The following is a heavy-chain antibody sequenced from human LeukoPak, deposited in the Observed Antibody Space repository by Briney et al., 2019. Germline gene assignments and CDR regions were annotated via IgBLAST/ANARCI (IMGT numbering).Heavy chain of an antibody. D-gene: IGHD1-26*01. CDR1: GCTFTSYG. CDR3: ARDVSFVGGSSTFDY. Sequence: ASVKVSCKASGCTFTSYGISWVRQAPGQGLEWMGWISAYNGNTNYAQKLQGRVTMTTDTSTSTAYMELRSLRSDDTAVYYCARDVSFVGGSSTFDYWGQGTLVTVSS. CDR2: ISAYNGNT. J-gene: IGHJ4*02. V-gene: IGHV1-18*01.